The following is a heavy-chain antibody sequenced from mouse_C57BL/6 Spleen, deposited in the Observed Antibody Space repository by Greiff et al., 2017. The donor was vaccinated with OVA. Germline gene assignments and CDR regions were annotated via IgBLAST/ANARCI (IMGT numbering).Heavy chain of an antibody. CDR1: GYTFTDYN. J-gene: IGHJ2*01. Sequence: EVMLVESGPELVKPGASVKMSCKASGYTFTDYNMHWVKQSHGKSLEWIGYINPNNGGTSYNQKFKGKATLTVNKSSSTAYMELRSLTSEDSAVYYCARLGWLPYYFDYWGQGTTLTVSS. CDR3: ARLGWLPYYFDY. V-gene: IGHV1-22*01. CDR2: INPNNGGT. D-gene: IGHD2-3*01.